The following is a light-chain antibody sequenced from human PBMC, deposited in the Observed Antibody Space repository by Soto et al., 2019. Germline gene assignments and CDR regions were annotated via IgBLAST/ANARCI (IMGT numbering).Light chain of an antibody. Sequence: EIVMTQSPATLSLSPGERATLSCRASQSVSSNLAWYQQQPGQPPTILIYGGATRATGIPAELSGGGCGREFSLTISSRQDEDFAIVYCQQYNNWPRTFGQGTKVDIK. J-gene: IGKJ1*01. CDR3: QQYNNWPRT. CDR1: QSVSSN. CDR2: GGA. V-gene: IGKV3-15*01.